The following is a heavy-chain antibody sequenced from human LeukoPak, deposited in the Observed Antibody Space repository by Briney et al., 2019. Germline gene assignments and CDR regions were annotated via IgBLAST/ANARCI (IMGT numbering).Heavy chain of an antibody. J-gene: IGHJ6*02. CDR1: GESFSGYY. D-gene: IGHD1-14*01. CDR2: INHSGST. Sequence: SDTLSLTCAVYGESFSGYYWSWLRQPPGKGLEWLGEINHSGSTNYNPSLKGRVTISVDKSKSQFSLKLSSVTAADTAVYYCARTGTLRTSYYVMDVWGQGPTVTVSS. V-gene: IGHV4-34*01. CDR3: ARTGTLRTSYYVMDV.